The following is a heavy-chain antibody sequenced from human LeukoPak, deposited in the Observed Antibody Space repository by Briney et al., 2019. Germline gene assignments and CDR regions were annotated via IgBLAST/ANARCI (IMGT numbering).Heavy chain of an antibody. CDR2: IRYDGSNK. D-gene: IGHD3-10*01. CDR3: AKIAYRRPPGDYYYYMDV. V-gene: IGHV3-30*02. J-gene: IGHJ6*03. Sequence: GGSLRLSCAASGFTFSSYGMHWVRQAPGKGLEWVAFIRYDGSNKYYADSVKGRFTISRDNSKNTLYLQMNSLRAEDTAVYYCAKIAYRRPPGDYYYYMDVWGKGTTVTVSS. CDR1: GFTFSSYG.